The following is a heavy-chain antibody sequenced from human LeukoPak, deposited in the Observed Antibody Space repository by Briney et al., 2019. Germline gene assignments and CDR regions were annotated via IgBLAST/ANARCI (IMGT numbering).Heavy chain of an antibody. CDR3: AKGTTLGYYYGMDV. CDR1: GFTFSSYA. D-gene: IGHD4-11*01. V-gene: IGHV3-23*01. Sequence: GGSLRLSCAASGFTFSSYAMSWVRQAPGKGLEWVSAISGSGGSTYYADSVKGRFTISRDNSKNTLYLQMNSLRAEDTAVYYCAKGTTLGYYYGMDVWGQETSVTVSS. CDR2: ISGSGGST. J-gene: IGHJ6*02.